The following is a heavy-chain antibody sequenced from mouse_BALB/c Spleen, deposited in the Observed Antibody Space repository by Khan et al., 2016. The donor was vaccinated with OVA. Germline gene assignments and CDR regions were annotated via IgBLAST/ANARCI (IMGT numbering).Heavy chain of an antibody. V-gene: IGHV1S136*01. Sequence: VQLQQSGPELVKPGASVKMSCKASGYTFTSCVMHWVRQKPGQGLEWIGYNYPYTDGTKYHEKFKGKATMTSAKSSSTAYMELSSLTSEDSAVYYCARNERYDVYFDYWGQGTTLSVSS. CDR1: GYTFTSCV. J-gene: IGHJ2*01. CDR3: ARNERYDVYFDY. D-gene: IGHD2-14*01. CDR2: NYPYTDGT.